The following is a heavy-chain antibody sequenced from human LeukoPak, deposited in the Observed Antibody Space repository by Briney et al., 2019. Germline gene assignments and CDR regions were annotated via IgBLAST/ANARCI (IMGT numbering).Heavy chain of an antibody. CDR2: ISGGGDTT. D-gene: IGHD1-14*01. V-gene: IGHV3-23*01. CDR3: AREEPNFDF. CDR1: GFTFRSYA. J-gene: IGHJ4*02. Sequence: PGGSLRLSCAASGFTFRSYAMSWVRQTPGKGLEWVSVISGGGDTTYYADPVQGRFTISRDNSKNMLFLQMNSLRAEDTAVYYCAREEPNFDFWGQGTLVAVSS.